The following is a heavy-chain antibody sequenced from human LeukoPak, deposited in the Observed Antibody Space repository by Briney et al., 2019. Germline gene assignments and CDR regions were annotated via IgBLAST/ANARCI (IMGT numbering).Heavy chain of an antibody. V-gene: IGHV3-30-3*01. CDR1: GFTFSTYA. CDR3: ARQKGSSTWSSFDP. CDR2: ISYDGSYK. D-gene: IGHD6-13*01. Sequence: PGGSLRLSCAASGFTFSTYAIHWVRQAPGKGLEWVAVISYDGSYKYYADSVEGRFTISRDNSKNTLYLQMNSLRTEDTAVYYCARQKGSSTWSSFDPWGQGTLLTVSS. J-gene: IGHJ5*02.